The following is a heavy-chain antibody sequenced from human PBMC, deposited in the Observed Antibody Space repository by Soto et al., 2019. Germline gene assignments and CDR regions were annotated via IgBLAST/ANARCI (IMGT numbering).Heavy chain of an antibody. V-gene: IGHV6-1*01. Sequence: SQTLSLTCDISGDSVSSNSAAWNWIRQSPSRGLEWLGRTSYRSKWYNDYAVSVKSRITINPDTSKNQFSLQLNSVTPEDTALYYCASSDRRGLGFDYWGQGTLVTVSS. CDR2: TSYRSKWYN. D-gene: IGHD3-22*01. CDR3: ASSDRRGLGFDY. CDR1: GDSVSSNSAA. J-gene: IGHJ4*02.